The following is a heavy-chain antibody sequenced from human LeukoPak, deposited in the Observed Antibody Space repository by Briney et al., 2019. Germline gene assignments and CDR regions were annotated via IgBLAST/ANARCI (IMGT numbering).Heavy chain of an antibody. D-gene: IGHD6-19*01. CDR3: ARRSSGWYPAFDI. Sequence: KSSETLSLTCTVSGGSISSGSYYWSWIRQPAGKGLEWIGRIYTSGSTNYNPSLKSRVTISVDTSKNQFSLKLSSVTAADTAVYYCARRSSGWYPAFDIWGQGTMVTVSS. CDR2: IYTSGST. J-gene: IGHJ3*02. V-gene: IGHV4-61*02. CDR1: GGSISSGSYY.